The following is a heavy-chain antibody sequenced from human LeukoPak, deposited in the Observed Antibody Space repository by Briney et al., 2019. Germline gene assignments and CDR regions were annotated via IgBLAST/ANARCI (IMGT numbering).Heavy chain of an antibody. Sequence: PGGSLRLSCAASGFTFSSYGMHWVRQAPGKGLEWVAFIRYDGSNKYYADSVKGRFTISRDNSKNTLYLQMNSLRAEDTAVYYCAREVQWFGANGWFRNYYFDYWGQGTLVTVSS. D-gene: IGHD3-10*01. CDR3: AREVQWFGANGWFRNYYFDY. CDR2: IRYDGSNK. V-gene: IGHV3-30*02. CDR1: GFTFSSYG. J-gene: IGHJ4*02.